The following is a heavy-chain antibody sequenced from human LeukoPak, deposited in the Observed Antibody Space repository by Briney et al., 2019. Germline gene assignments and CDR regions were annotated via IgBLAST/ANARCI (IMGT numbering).Heavy chain of an antibody. CDR1: GFTCSSYW. CDR2: MGEEGSEK. CDR3: ARPFRPWLYFDY. V-gene: IGHV3-7*01. Sequence: GGSLRLSFAASGFTCSSYWMTWVRRAPGRGLEGVANMGEEGSEKYYVDSVKGRFTISRDNAKNSLYLQVNSLRAEDTAVYSCARPFRPWLYFDYWGKGTLVHVSS. D-gene: IGHD2-21*01. J-gene: IGHJ4*02.